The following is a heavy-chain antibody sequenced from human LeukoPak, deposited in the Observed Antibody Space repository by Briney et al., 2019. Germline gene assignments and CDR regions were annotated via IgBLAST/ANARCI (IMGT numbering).Heavy chain of an antibody. CDR2: ISSTGSTI. D-gene: IGHD1-26*01. Sequence: GGSLRLSCAASGFTFSNWEMNWVRQAPGKGLEWVSYISSTGSTIYYADSVKGRFTISRDNAKNSLYLQMNSLRAEDTAFYYCASTLVGAIDYWGRGTLVTVSS. CDR1: GFTFSNWE. CDR3: ASTLVGAIDY. J-gene: IGHJ4*02. V-gene: IGHV3-48*03.